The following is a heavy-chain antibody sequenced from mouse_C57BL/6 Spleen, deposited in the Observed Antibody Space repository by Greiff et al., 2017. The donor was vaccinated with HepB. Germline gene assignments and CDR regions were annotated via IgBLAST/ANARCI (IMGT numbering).Heavy chain of an antibody. CDR1: GFTFSDYG. V-gene: IGHV5-15*04. D-gene: IGHD2-13*01. Sequence: EVMLVESGGGLVQPGGSLKLSCAASGFTFSDYGMAWVRQAPRKGPEWVAFISNLAYSIYYADTVTGRFTISRENAKNTLYLEMSSLRSEDTAMYYCERRGGDSPYWYFDVWGTGTTVTVSS. CDR2: ISNLAYSI. CDR3: ERRGGDSPYWYFDV. J-gene: IGHJ1*03.